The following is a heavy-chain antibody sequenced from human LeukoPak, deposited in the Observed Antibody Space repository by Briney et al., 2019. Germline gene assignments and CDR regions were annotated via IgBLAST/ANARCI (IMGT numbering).Heavy chain of an antibody. J-gene: IGHJ3*02. CDR1: GFTFSSYS. D-gene: IGHD6-13*01. V-gene: IGHV3-21*01. Sequence: GGSLRLSCAASGFTFSSYSMNWVRQAPGKGLEWVSSISSSSSYIYYADSVKGRFTISRDNSKNTLYLQMNSLRAEDTAVYYCAHSSSWYGAFDIWGQGTMVTVSS. CDR3: AHSSSWYGAFDI. CDR2: ISSSSSYI.